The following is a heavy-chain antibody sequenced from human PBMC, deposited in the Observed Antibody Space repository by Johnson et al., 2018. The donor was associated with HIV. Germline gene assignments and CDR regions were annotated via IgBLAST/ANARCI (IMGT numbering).Heavy chain of an antibody. V-gene: IGHV3-30*03. J-gene: IGHJ3*02. Sequence: QVQLVESGGGLVQPGGSLRLSCAASGFNFSNYAMSWIRQAPGKGLEWVAVISHDANNKFYADSVKGRFAVSRDDSKNTLYLQMNSLRAEDTAVYYCARDGTFGYGDYVGRAFDIWGQGTMVTVSS. CDR1: GFNFSNYA. CDR3: ARDGTFGYGDYVGRAFDI. CDR2: ISHDANNK. D-gene: IGHD4-17*01.